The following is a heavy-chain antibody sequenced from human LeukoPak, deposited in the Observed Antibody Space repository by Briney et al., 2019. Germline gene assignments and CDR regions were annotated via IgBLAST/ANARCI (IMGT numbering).Heavy chain of an antibody. Sequence: SQTLSLTCTVSGGSISSGDYYWSWIRQPPGKGLEWIGYIYYSGSTYHNPSLQSRVIISVDTSKNQFSLKLTSVTAADTAVYYCARALYSMTTVTTEYWFDYWGQGTLVTVSS. D-gene: IGHD4-17*01. V-gene: IGHV4-30-4*01. CDR1: GGSISSGDYY. CDR2: IYYSGST. CDR3: ARALYSMTTVTTEYWFDY. J-gene: IGHJ4*02.